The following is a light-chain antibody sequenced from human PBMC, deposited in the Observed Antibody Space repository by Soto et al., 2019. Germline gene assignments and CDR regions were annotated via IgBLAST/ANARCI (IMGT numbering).Light chain of an antibody. CDR1: SGHSSYA. Sequence: QSVLTQSPSASASLGASVKLTCTLSSGHSSYAIAWHQQQPEKGPRYLMRVNSDGSHIKGDGIPDRFSGSSSGAERYLTISSLQSDDEADYYCQTWGTGTVVFGGGTKLTVL. J-gene: IGLJ2*01. V-gene: IGLV4-69*01. CDR2: VNSDGSH. CDR3: QTWGTGTVV.